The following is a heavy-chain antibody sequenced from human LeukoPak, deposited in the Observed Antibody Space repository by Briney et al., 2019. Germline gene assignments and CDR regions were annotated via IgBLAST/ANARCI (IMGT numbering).Heavy chain of an antibody. CDR2: TYYRSRWYN. Sequence: SQTLSLTCAISGDSVSSNSGGWNWIRQSPSRGLEWLGRTYYRSRWYNDYAVFVESRITINPDTSKNQLSLRLNSVTPADTAVYYCARDLGPGRAFWFDPWGQETPVTVSS. CDR3: ARDLGPGRAFWFDP. J-gene: IGHJ5*02. D-gene: IGHD3-10*01. CDR1: GDSVSSNSGG. V-gene: IGHV6-1*01.